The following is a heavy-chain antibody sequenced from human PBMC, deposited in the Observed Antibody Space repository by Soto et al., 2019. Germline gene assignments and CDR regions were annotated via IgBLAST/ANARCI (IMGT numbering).Heavy chain of an antibody. CDR2: INPSGGST. CDR1: GYTFTSYY. CDR3: ARVMGFWSGYYSERPYYFDY. J-gene: IGHJ4*02. D-gene: IGHD3-3*01. V-gene: IGHV1-46*01. Sequence: ASVKVSCKASGYTFTSYYMHWVRQAPGQGLEWMGIINPSGGSTSYAQKFQGRVTMTRDTSTSTVYMELSSLRSEDTAVYYCARVMGFWSGYYSERPYYFDYWGQGTLVTVSS.